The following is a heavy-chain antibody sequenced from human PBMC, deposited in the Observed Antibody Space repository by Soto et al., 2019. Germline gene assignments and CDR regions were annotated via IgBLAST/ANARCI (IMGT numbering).Heavy chain of an antibody. Sequence: MQLVESGGDLVQPGGSLKLSCVGSGYTISNHYMDWVRQAPGKGLEWVGRIRNRGGGYITQYAASVRGGFTVSRDDSKDSLYLQMNSLKIEDTAVYYSSRAASGHGFDIWGQGTVVTVSS. J-gene: IGHJ3*02. CDR1: GYTISNHY. CDR3: SRAASGHGFDI. D-gene: IGHD6-25*01. CDR2: IRNRGGGYIT. V-gene: IGHV3-72*01.